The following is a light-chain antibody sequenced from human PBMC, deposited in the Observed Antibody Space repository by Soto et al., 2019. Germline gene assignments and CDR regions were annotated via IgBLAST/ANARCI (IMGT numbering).Light chain of an antibody. CDR1: QSISTW. V-gene: IGKV1-39*01. Sequence: DIQMTPSPSTLSPSVGDRVTITCRASQSISTWLAWYQQKSGQAPKLLMNAASTLRSGVPSRFSASGSGTDFTLTISSLQTEDYATYYCQQSYNAPFNFGPGTKVDIK. J-gene: IGKJ3*01. CDR2: AAS. CDR3: QQSYNAPFN.